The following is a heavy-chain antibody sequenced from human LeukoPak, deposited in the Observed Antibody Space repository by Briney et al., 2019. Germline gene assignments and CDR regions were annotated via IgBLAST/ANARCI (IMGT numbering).Heavy chain of an antibody. J-gene: IGHJ5*02. V-gene: IGHV1-18*01. CDR1: GFIFTKYG. Sequence: ASVKVSCKASGFIFTKYGISWVRQAPGQGLECVGWISGYNGDTNYAQNLQGRVTMTRDTSTTTVYMELRSLRSDDTAFYYCARDPSNTSGWKTWFDTWGQGTLVTVSS. CDR3: ARDPSNTSGWKTWFDT. CDR2: ISGYNGDT. D-gene: IGHD6-19*01.